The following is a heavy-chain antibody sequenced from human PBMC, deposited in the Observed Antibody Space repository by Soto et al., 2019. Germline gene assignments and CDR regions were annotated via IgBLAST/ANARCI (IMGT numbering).Heavy chain of an antibody. J-gene: IGHJ4*01. Sequence: QVQLQESGPRLLKPSQTLSLTCTVSGGSFNSGAYYWSWLRQHPAKGLEWIASIYDTGTSAYTPSLRSRLSMSIDTSKSQFSLTLTSVTAADTAAYYCVRVVHSGDFEDFWGQGTLVTVSS. CDR1: GGSFNSGAYY. CDR3: VRVVHSGDFEDF. V-gene: IGHV4-31*03. CDR2: IYDTGTS. D-gene: IGHD4-17*01.